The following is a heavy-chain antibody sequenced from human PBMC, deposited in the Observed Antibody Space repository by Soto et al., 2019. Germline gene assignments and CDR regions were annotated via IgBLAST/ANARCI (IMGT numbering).Heavy chain of an antibody. V-gene: IGHV3-66*01. D-gene: IGHD3-9*01. CDR1: GFTVSSNY. CDR3: AGIRLRYFDWFIIGPHDAFDI. CDR2: IYSGGST. Sequence: GGSLRLSCAASGFTVSSNYMSWVRQAPGKGLEWVSVIYSGGSTYYADSVKGRFTISRDNSKNTLYLQMNSLRAEDTAVYYCAGIRLRYFDWFIIGPHDAFDIWGQGTMVTVSS. J-gene: IGHJ3*02.